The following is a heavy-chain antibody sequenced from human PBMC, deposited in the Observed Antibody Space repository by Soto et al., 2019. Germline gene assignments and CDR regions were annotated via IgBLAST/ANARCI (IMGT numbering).Heavy chain of an antibody. CDR3: ARTRIPPGIAAAGYFDY. CDR1: GGTFSSYA. CDR2: IIPIFGTA. V-gene: IGHV1-69*01. J-gene: IGHJ4*02. Sequence: QVQLVQSGAEVKKPGSSVKVSCKASGGTFSSYAISWVRQAPGQGLEWMGGIIPIFGTANYAQKFQGRVTITADESTRTAYMEVSSLRCEDPAVYYCARTRIPPGIAAAGYFDYWVQGPLVTVSS. D-gene: IGHD6-13*01.